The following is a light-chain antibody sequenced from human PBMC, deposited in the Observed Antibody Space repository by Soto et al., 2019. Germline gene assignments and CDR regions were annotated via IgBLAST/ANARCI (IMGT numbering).Light chain of an antibody. Sequence: QSALTQPASVSGSPGQSITISCTGTSGDVGTYDLVSWYQHHPGAAPKLMIYEATRRPSGISNRFSGSKSGNTASLTISGLQAEDEADYYCSSYTTSSSYFFGTGTKLTVL. V-gene: IGLV2-14*02. CDR1: SGDVGTYDL. J-gene: IGLJ1*01. CDR3: SSYTTSSSYF. CDR2: EAT.